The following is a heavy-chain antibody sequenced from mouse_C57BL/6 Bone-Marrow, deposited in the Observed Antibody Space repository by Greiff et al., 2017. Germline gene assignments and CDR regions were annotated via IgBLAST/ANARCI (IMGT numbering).Heavy chain of an antibody. J-gene: IGHJ2*01. D-gene: IGHD1-1*01. CDR1: GFNIKDAY. Sequence: EVQLQQSGAELVRPGASVKLSCTASGFNIKDAYMHWVKQRPEQGLEWIGWSDPENGDTEYASKFQGKATITADTSSNTAYLRLSSLTSEDTAVYNSTTWIVARDCDYGGQGTTLTVSS. CDR3: TTWIVARDCDY. CDR2: SDPENGDT. V-gene: IGHV14-4*01.